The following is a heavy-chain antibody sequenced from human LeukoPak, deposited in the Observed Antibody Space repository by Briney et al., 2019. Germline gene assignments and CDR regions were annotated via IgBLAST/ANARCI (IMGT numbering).Heavy chain of an antibody. Sequence: SETLSLTCTVSGGSISSYYWSWIRQPPGKGLEWIGYIYYSGSTNYNPSLKSRVTISVDTSKNQFSLKLSSVTAADTAVYYCARDLPVKAVAESPGQTGLNAFDIWGQGTMVTVSS. V-gene: IGHV4-59*01. J-gene: IGHJ3*02. CDR3: ARDLPVKAVAESPGQTGLNAFDI. D-gene: IGHD6-19*01. CDR1: GGSISSYY. CDR2: IYYSGST.